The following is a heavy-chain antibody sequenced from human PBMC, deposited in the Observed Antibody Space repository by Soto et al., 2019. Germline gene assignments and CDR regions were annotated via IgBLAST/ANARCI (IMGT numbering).Heavy chain of an antibody. Sequence: SVTLSLTCSVGGDSSSNSRFYWAWIRQPPGEGLEWIGSIYHTGNAYYNPSLKSRVTISVDTSKNQFSLKLTSVTAADAALYYCARDFFDSSDYTTNWFDPWGQGTLVTVSS. D-gene: IGHD3-22*01. J-gene: IGHJ5*02. CDR1: GDSSSNSRFY. V-gene: IGHV4-39*01. CDR2: IYHTGNA. CDR3: ARDFFDSSDYTTNWFDP.